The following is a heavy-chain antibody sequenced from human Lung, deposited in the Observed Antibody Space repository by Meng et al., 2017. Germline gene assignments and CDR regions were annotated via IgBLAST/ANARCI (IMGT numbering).Heavy chain of an antibody. D-gene: IGHD6-13*01. Sequence: QGQLVQPGAEVKKPGASVKVSSKPSGYNFPDYWLHWVRRAPGQGLEWMGRIDPKSGDTHYAQRFQGRVTMTGDTSISTAYMELSGLRSDDTAMYYCARDEDISAAGKLFGDYWGQGTLVTVSS. CDR2: IDPKSGDT. V-gene: IGHV1-2*06. CDR1: GYNFPDYW. CDR3: ARDEDISAAGKLFGDY. J-gene: IGHJ4*02.